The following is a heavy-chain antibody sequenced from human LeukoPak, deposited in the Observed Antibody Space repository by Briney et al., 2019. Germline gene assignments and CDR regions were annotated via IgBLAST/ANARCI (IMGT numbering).Heavy chain of an antibody. V-gene: IGHV1-69*13. D-gene: IGHD3-22*01. CDR2: IIPIFGTA. CDR3: ARAGLWDYSDSSGYHNGAFDI. Sequence: VASVKVSCKASGGTFSSYAISWVRQAPGQGLEWMGGIIPIFGTANYAQKFQGRVTITADESTSTAYMELSSLRSDDTAVYYCARAGLWDYSDSSGYHNGAFDIWGQGTMVTVSS. CDR1: GGTFSSYA. J-gene: IGHJ3*02.